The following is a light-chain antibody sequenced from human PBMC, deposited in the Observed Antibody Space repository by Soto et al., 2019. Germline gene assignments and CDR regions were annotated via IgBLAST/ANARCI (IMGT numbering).Light chain of an antibody. J-gene: IGLJ2*01. CDR1: SSDVGGYNY. CDR3: SSYTSTSTLGL. V-gene: IGLV2-14*03. Sequence: QSVLTQPASVSGSPGQSITISCTGTSSDVGGYNYVSWYQQHPGKAPKLMIYDVSNRPSGVSNRFSGSKSGNTASLTTSGLQAEDEADYYCSSYTSTSTLGLFGGGTKLTVL. CDR2: DVS.